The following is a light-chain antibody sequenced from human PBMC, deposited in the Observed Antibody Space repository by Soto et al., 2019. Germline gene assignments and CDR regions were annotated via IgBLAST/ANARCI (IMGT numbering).Light chain of an antibody. CDR2: KAS. J-gene: IGKJ1*01. CDR3: QQYGVSPWT. V-gene: IGKV1-5*03. Sequence: DIQITQSPSTLSGSVGDRVTITCRASQTIGSWLAWYQQKPGKAPKLLIYKASTLKSGVPSRFSGSGSGTDFTLTISRLEPEDFAVYYCQQYGVSPWTFGQGTKVDIK. CDR1: QTIGSW.